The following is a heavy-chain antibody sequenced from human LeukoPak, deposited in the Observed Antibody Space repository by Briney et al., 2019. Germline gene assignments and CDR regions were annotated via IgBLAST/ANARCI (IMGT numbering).Heavy chain of an antibody. Sequence: SETLSLTCTVSGGSISSYYWSWIRQPPGKGLEWIGYIYYSGSTNYNPSLKSRVTISVDTSKNQFSLILSSVTAADTAVYYCARHLGGGIYFDYWGQGTLVTVCS. J-gene: IGHJ4*02. CDR1: GGSISSYY. V-gene: IGHV4-59*08. D-gene: IGHD3-16*01. CDR3: ARHLGGGIYFDY. CDR2: IYYSGST.